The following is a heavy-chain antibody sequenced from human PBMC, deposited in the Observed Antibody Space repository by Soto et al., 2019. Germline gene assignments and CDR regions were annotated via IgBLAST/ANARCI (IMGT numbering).Heavy chain of an antibody. Sequence: SETLSLTCTVSDGSISSGAYSWSWIRQTPEKGLQWIGHIYNSGSTYDTYNNPSLNSRLTISIDRSKNQFSLKLSSVTAADTAVYYCARVPDYWGQGILVTVSS. J-gene: IGHJ4*02. V-gene: IGHV4-30-2*01. CDR1: DGSISSGAYS. D-gene: IGHD2-2*01. CDR2: IYNSGST. CDR3: ARVPDY.